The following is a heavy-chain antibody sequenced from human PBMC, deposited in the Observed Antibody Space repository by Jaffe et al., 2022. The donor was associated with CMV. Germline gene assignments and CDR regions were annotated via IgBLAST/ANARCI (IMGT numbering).Heavy chain of an antibody. CDR3: ARGRRDFWSGYSSY. CDR1: GFTFSSYE. CDR2: ISSSGSTI. Sequence: EVQLVESGGGLVQPGGSLRLSCAASGFTFSSYEMNWVRQAPGKGLEWVSYISSSGSTIYYADSVKGRFTISRDNAKNSLYLQMNSLRAEDTAVYYCARGRRDFWSGYSSYWGQGTLVTVSS. J-gene: IGHJ4*02. D-gene: IGHD3-3*01. V-gene: IGHV3-48*03.